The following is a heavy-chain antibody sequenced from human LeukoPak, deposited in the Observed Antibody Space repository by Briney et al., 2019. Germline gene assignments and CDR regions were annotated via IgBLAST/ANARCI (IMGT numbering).Heavy chain of an antibody. CDR3: AKDIPAQLWPTYYYGMDV. Sequence: GGSLRLSCAASGFTFSNAWMSWVRQAPGKGLEWVAAISGSGGSTYYADSVKGRFTISRDNSKDTVYLQMNSLRAEDAAVYYCAKDIPAQLWPTYYYGMDVWGQGTTVTVSS. D-gene: IGHD2-2*02. V-gene: IGHV3-23*01. CDR1: GFTFSNAW. J-gene: IGHJ6*02. CDR2: ISGSGGST.